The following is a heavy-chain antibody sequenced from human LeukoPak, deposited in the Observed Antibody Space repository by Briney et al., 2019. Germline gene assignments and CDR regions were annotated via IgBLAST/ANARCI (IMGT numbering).Heavy chain of an antibody. V-gene: IGHV1-18*04. Sequence: ASEKVSCKASGHTFTTYYVHLVRQAPGQGLEWMGWISANNGNINHAQKFQGRVTMTTDTSTSTVYMELRSLRSDDTAVYYCARGNTDDYWGQGTLVSVSS. D-gene: IGHD4-11*01. J-gene: IGHJ4*02. CDR3: ARGNTDDY. CDR2: ISANNGNI. CDR1: GHTFTTYY.